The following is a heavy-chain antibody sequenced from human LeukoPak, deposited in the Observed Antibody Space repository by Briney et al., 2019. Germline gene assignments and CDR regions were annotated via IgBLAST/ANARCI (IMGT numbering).Heavy chain of an antibody. D-gene: IGHD4-11*01. CDR3: ARDGTVTAGPFDP. CDR1: GIXFSSFG. J-gene: IGHJ5*02. CDR2: IWYDGSNK. Sequence: PGRSLRLSCAAPGIXFSSFGMHWLRQAPGKGLEWVAFIWYDGSNKYYADSVKGRFTISRDNSKNTLYLQMNSLRVEDTAVYYCARDGTVTAGPFDPWGRGTLVTVSS. V-gene: IGHV3-33*01.